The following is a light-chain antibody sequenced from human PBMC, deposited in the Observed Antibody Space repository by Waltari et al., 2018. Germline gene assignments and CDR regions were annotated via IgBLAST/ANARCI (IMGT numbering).Light chain of an antibody. CDR2: LGS. V-gene: IGKV2-28*01. CDR3: MQALQTSYT. J-gene: IGKJ2*01. CDR1: TSLLHSNGYNY. Sequence: DIVMTQSPLPLPVTPGEPASISCRSRTSLLHSNGYNYLDWYLQKPGQSPQLLIYLGSNRASGVPDRFSGSGSGTDVTLKVSRVEAEDVGVYYCMQALQTSYTFGQGTKLEIK.